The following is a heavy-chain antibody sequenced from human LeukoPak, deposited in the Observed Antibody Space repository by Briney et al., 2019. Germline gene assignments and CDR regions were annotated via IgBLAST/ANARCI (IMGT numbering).Heavy chain of an antibody. J-gene: IGHJ4*02. Sequence: GGSLRLSCEASGFTFSTYGMHWVRQAPGKGLEWITLIPYDGSNKYYADSVKGRFTTSRDNSKNTLYLQMNSLRAEDTAVYYCAKTYYYDSSGYYFDYWGQGTLVTVSS. CDR1: GFTFSTYG. CDR3: AKTYYYDSSGYYFDY. CDR2: IPYDGSNK. D-gene: IGHD3-22*01. V-gene: IGHV3-30*18.